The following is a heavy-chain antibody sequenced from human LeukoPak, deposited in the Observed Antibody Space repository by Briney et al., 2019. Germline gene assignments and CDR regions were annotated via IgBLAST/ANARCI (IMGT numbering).Heavy chain of an antibody. CDR2: IYTSGST. CDR1: GGSISSYY. V-gene: IGHV4-4*07. D-gene: IGHD3-22*01. J-gene: IGHJ3*02. CDR3: ARDFYYDSSGVDAFDI. Sequence: SETLSLTCTVSGGSISSYYWSWIRQPPGKGLEWIGRIYTSGSTNYNPSLKSRVTISVDTSKNQFSLKLRSVTAADTAFYYCARDFYYDSSGVDAFDIWGQGTMVTVSS.